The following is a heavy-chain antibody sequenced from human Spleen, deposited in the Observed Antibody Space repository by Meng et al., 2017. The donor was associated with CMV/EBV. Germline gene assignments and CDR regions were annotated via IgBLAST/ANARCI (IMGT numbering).Heavy chain of an antibody. J-gene: IGHJ4*02. CDR1: GFPLRTSGLG. V-gene: IGHV2-5*02. Sequence: GFPLRTSGLGVVWFRQPPGKALVWLALIYLDDDHRYSPSLKSRLTITKDTSQQQVVLTMTNMDPVDTATYYCAHRAYCSGGTCTFDYWGQGTLVTVSS. CDR2: IYLDDDH. CDR3: AHRAYCSGGTCTFDY. D-gene: IGHD2-15*01.